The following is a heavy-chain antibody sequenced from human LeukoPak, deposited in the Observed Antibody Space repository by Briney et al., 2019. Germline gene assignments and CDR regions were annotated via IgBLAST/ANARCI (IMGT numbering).Heavy chain of an antibody. D-gene: IGHD1-26*01. CDR2: ISYSGNI. CDR1: GASINTHY. Sequence: SETLSLTCTVSGASINTHYWSWIRQPPGKGLEWIGYISYSGNIDYNPSLKSRVTISVDTSKNQLSLEMTSVTAADTAVYYCARAGGDTTSSEDLDFWGQGNPVNGSS. V-gene: IGHV4-59*11. J-gene: IGHJ4*01. CDR3: ARAGGDTTSSEDLDF.